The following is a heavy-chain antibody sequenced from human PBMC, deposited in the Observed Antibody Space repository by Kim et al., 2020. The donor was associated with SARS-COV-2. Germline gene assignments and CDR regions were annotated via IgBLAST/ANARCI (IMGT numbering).Heavy chain of an antibody. CDR3: ARGVDDHDYSSDY. Sequence: SETLSLTCTVSGGSISSYYWSWIRQPPGKGLEWIGYIYYSGSTNYNPSLKSRVTISVDTSKNQFSLKLSSVTAADTAVYYCARGVDDHDYSSDYWGQGTLVTVSS. CDR1: GGSISSYY. CDR2: IYYSGST. J-gene: IGHJ4*02. V-gene: IGHV4-59*01. D-gene: IGHD5-12*01.